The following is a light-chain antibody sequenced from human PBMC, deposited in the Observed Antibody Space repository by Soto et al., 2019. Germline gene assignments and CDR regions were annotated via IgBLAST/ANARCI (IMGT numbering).Light chain of an antibody. J-gene: IGKJ4*01. CDR3: QQSYCTPLT. V-gene: IGKV1-39*01. CDR2: AAS. Sequence: DIQMTQSPSSLSASVGDRVTITCRASQSFSSYLNSYQQKPGKAPKLLIYAASSLQSGVPSRFSCSGTGTDFTLPISSLQPEVFATYYCQQSYCTPLTFGGGTKVEIK. CDR1: QSFSSY.